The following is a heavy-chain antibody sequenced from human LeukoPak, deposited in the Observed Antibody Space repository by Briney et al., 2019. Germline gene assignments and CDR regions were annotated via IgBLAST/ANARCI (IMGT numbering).Heavy chain of an antibody. CDR3: ARGLYDFWSGGLDH. CDR2: ISSSSSYI. CDR1: GFTFSSYS. V-gene: IGHV3-21*01. J-gene: IGHJ4*02. Sequence: PGGSLRLSCAASGFTFSSYSMNWVRQAPGKGLEWASSISSSSSYIYYADSVKGRFTISRDNAKNSLYLQMNSLRAEDTAVYYCARGLYDFWSGGLDHWGQGTLVTVSS. D-gene: IGHD3-3*01.